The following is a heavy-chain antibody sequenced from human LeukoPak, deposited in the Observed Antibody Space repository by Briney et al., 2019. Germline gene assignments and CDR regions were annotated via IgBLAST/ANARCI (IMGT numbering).Heavy chain of an antibody. Sequence: GGSLRLSCAASGFTFSSYSMNWVRQAPGKGLEWVSSISSSSSYIYYADSVKGRFTISRDNSKNMMYVQMNSLRAEDTAVYYCASLTLSGSYLNSFDYWGQGTLVTVSS. CDR1: GFTFSSYS. CDR3: ASLTLSGSYLNSFDY. CDR2: ISSSSSYI. D-gene: IGHD3-10*01. V-gene: IGHV3-21*04. J-gene: IGHJ4*02.